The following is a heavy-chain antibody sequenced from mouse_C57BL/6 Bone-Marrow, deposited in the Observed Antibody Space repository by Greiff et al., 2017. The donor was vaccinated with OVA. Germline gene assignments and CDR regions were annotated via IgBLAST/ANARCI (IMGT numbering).Heavy chain of an antibody. CDR1: GYTFTSYW. J-gene: IGHJ1*03. CDR3: ASYWYFDV. CDR2: IDPSDSYT. Sequence: QVQLQQPGAELVMPGASVKLSCKASGYTFTSYWMHWVKQRPGQGLEWIGEIDPSDSYTNYNQKFKGKSTLTVDKSSSTAYMQLSSLTSEDAAVYDCASYWYFDVWGTGTTVTVSS. V-gene: IGHV1-69*01.